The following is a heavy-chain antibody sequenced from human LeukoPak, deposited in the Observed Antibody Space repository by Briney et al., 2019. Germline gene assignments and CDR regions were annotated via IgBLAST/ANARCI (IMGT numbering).Heavy chain of an antibody. CDR1: GFTFTSAW. J-gene: IGHJ5*02. D-gene: IGHD3-10*01. CDR2: MNEDGSGR. V-gene: IGHV3-7*01. Sequence: PGGSLRLSCAASGFTFTSAWMSWLRQTPEKGLEWVAHMNEDGSGRFYVDSAKGRFTISRDDTKNSVYLQMNSLRVEDTAVYYCAAWFRESVPWGQGTLVTVSS. CDR3: AAWFRESVP.